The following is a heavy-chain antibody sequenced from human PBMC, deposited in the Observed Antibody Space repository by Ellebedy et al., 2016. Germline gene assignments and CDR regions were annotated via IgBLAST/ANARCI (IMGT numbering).Heavy chain of an antibody. V-gene: IGHV1-8*01. Sequence: ASVKVSXXASGYIFISYNLNWVRQATGQGLEWMGWMNPNSGKTGYAQKFQGKVTMTRDTSTNTAYMELSSLRSEDTAVYYCARGWPYFFGSGIKDWGQGTQLTVSS. CDR1: GYIFISYN. CDR2: MNPNSGKT. J-gene: IGHJ4*02. CDR3: ARGWPYFFGSGIKD. D-gene: IGHD3-10*01.